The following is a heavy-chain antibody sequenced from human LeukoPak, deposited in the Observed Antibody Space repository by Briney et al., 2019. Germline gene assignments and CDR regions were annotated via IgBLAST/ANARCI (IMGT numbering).Heavy chain of an antibody. CDR1: GFTFSTTG. D-gene: IGHD2-2*01. CDR3: ARGRPCSSTSCYERYNWFDP. V-gene: IGHV3-48*01. J-gene: IGHJ5*02. CDR2: ISSSSSTI. Sequence: GGSLRLSCVVSGFTFSTTGMNWVRQAPGKGLEWVSYISSSSSTIYYADSVKGRFTISRDNAKNSLYLQMNSLRAEDTAVYYCARGRPCSSTSCYERYNWFDPWGQGTLVTVSS.